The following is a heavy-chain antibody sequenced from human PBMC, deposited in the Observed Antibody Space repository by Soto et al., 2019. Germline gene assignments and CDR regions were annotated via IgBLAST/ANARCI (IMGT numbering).Heavy chain of an antibody. J-gene: IGHJ5*02. CDR3: ARAGSPYYYDSSGYYNWFDP. CDR2: IYYSGST. CDR1: GGSISSGDYY. Sequence: QVQLQESGPGLVKPSQTLSLTCTVSGGSISSGDYYWSWIRQPPGKGLEWIGYIYYSGSTYYNPSLMSRVTISVDTSKTQFSLKLSSVTAADTAVYYCARAGSPYYYDSSGYYNWFDPWGQGTLVTVSS. V-gene: IGHV4-30-4*01. D-gene: IGHD3-22*01.